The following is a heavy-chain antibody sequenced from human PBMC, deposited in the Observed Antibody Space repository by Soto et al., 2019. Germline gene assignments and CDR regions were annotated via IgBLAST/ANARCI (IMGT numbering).Heavy chain of an antibody. Sequence: GWSLRLSCAASGFTFSSYSVNWVRQAPGKGLEWVSYISSSSSTIYYADSVKGRFTISRDNAKNSLYLQMNSLRDEDTAVYYCARDRGSGWYRDAFDIWGQGTMVTVSS. CDR1: GFTFSSYS. CDR3: ARDRGSGWYRDAFDI. V-gene: IGHV3-48*02. J-gene: IGHJ3*02. CDR2: ISSSSSTI. D-gene: IGHD6-19*01.